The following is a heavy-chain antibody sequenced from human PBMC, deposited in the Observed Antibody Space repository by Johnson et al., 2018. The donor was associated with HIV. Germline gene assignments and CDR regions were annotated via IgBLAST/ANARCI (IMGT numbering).Heavy chain of an antibody. J-gene: IGHJ3*02. CDR3: ARAAFYYDPSGYLTRPRAFDI. CDR1: GFILSNAW. Sequence: ILLVESGGGLVKPGGSLRLFCAASGFILSNAWMSWVRQGPGKGLEWVGRLKSKSAGGTTGFAAPVQGRFTIYRDNAKTSLYVQMNGLRVEDSALYYCARAAFYYDPSGYLTRPRAFDIWGQGTMVTVSS. V-gene: IGHV3-15*05. D-gene: IGHD3-22*01. CDR2: LKSKSAGGTT.